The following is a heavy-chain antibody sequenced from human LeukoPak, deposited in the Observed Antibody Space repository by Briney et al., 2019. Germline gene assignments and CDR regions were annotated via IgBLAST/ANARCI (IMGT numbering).Heavy chain of an antibody. V-gene: IGHV3-9*01. D-gene: IGHD6-13*01. CDR2: ISWNSGSI. CDR1: GFTFDDYA. CDR3: ASSEVVQQLAPHAFDI. J-gene: IGHJ3*02. Sequence: SLRLSCAASGFTFDDYAMHWVRQAPGKGLEWVSGISWNSGSIGYADSVKGRFTISRDNAKNSLYLQMNSLRAEDTAVYYCASSEVVQQLAPHAFDIWGQGTMVTVSS.